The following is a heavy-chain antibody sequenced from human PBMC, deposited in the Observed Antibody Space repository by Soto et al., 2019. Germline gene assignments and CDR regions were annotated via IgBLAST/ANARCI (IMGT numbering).Heavy chain of an antibody. J-gene: IGHJ3*01. V-gene: IGHV3-48*03. Sequence: PGGSLRLSCAASGFDSSSYEMDWVRQAPGKGLEWVANIKSAGTITFYTDSVKGRFTISRDNVKNLLYLEMNSLRADDTALYYCVKEKTVMDRCYYAFHVWGLGTMVTVSS. CDR1: GFDSSSYE. D-gene: IGHD2-15*01. CDR3: VKEKTVMDRCYYAFHV. CDR2: IKSAGTIT.